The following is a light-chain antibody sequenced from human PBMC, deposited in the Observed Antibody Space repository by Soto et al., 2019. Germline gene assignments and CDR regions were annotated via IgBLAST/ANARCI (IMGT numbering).Light chain of an antibody. Sequence: QSALAQPASVSGSPGQSITISCTETSSDVENYRLISWYQHHPGKVPKVVIFEATKRPSGVSTRFPGSKSGNTASLTISGLQAEDEADYYCSSYTDTNTYVFGSGTKVTVL. CDR3: SSYTDTNTYV. CDR1: SSDVENYRL. J-gene: IGLJ1*01. V-gene: IGLV2-23*01. CDR2: EAT.